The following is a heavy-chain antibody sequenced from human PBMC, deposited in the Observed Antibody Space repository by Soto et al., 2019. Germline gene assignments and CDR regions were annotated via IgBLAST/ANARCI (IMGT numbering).Heavy chain of an antibody. J-gene: IGHJ5*02. CDR2: ISSSSSYI. CDR3: ARGGYYGSGSYYDPSNWFDP. CDR1: GFTFSSYS. V-gene: IGHV3-21*01. Sequence: VQLVESGGGLVKPGGSLRLSCAASGFTFSSYSMNWVRQAPGKGLEWVSSISSSSSYIYYADSVKGRFTISSDNAKTSLYLQMNSLRAEDTAVYYCARGGYYGSGSYYDPSNWFDPWGQGTLVTVSS. D-gene: IGHD3-10*01.